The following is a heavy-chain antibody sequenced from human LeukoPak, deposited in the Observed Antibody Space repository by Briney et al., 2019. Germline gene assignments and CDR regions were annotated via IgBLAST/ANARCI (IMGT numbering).Heavy chain of an antibody. D-gene: IGHD1-26*01. Sequence: GASVKVSCKASGYTFTSYGIGWVRQAPGQGLEWMGWISAYNGNTNYAQKLQGRVTMTTDTSTSTAYMELRSLRSDDTAVYYCARDSARSYSSFDYYYGMDVWGQGTTATVSS. CDR1: GYTFTSYG. CDR2: ISAYNGNT. V-gene: IGHV1-18*01. CDR3: ARDSARSYSSFDYYYGMDV. J-gene: IGHJ6*02.